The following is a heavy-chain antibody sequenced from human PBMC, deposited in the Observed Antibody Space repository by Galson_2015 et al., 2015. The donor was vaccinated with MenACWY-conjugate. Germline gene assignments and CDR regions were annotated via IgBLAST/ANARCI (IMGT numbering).Heavy chain of an antibody. CDR1: GFTFSSYA. Sequence: SLRLSCAASGFTFSSYAMSWVRQAPGTGLEWVSTIRDSGTSTYYADSVKGRFTISRDNSKNTLYLQMNSLRAEDTAVYYCAKRTISVDNYGMDVWGQGTTVTASS. J-gene: IGHJ6*02. CDR2: IRDSGTST. D-gene: IGHD2-21*01. V-gene: IGHV3-23*01. CDR3: AKRTISVDNYGMDV.